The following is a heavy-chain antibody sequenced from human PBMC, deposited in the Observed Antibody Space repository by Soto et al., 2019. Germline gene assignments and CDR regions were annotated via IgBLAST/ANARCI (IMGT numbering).Heavy chain of an antibody. J-gene: IGHJ4*02. D-gene: IGHD3-22*01. V-gene: IGHV1-69*08. Sequence: QVQLVQSGAEVKKPGSSVKVSCKASGGTFSSYTISWVRQAPGQGLEWMGRIIPILGIANYAQKFQGRVTITADKSTSTAYMELSSLRSEDTAVYYCARETRDYYDSSGYDYFDYWGQGTLVTVSS. CDR2: IIPILGIA. CDR3: ARETRDYYDSSGYDYFDY. CDR1: GGTFSSYT.